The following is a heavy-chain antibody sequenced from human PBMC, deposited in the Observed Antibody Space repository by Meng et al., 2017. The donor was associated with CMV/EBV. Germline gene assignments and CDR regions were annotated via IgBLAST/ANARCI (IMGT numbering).Heavy chain of an antibody. CDR2: INHSGST. Sequence: LRQWGAGLLKPSGTLSLTCAFYGGSFSGYYWSWIRPPPGKGLEWIGEINHSGSTNYNPSLKSRVTISVDTSKNQFSLKLSSVTAADTAVYYCARGVGGWFDPWGQGTLVTVSS. CDR1: GGSFSGYY. CDR3: ARGVGGWFDP. D-gene: IGHD1-26*01. J-gene: IGHJ5*02. V-gene: IGHV4-34*01.